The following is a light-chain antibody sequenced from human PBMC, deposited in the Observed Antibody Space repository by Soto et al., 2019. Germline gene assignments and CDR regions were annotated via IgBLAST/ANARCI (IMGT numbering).Light chain of an antibody. CDR3: QQYESFPRT. V-gene: IGKV1-5*03. CDR1: QSINNW. J-gene: IGKJ1*01. Sequence: DIQMTQSPSTLSASVGDRVTITCRASQSINNWLAWYQQKPGKAPKLFIFKASTLEIGVPSRFSGSGSGTAFTLSISSLQPDDFATYFCQQYESFPRTFGQGTKVEIK. CDR2: KAS.